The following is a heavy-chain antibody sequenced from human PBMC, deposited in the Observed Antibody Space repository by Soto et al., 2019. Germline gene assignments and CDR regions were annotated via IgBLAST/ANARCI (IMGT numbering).Heavy chain of an antibody. CDR2: INVGNGHT. D-gene: IGHD2-2*01. J-gene: IGHJ5*02. CDR1: GYTFTSYS. CDR3: ARGQLLWVYNWFDP. Sequence: ASVKVSCKASGYTFTSYSMHWVRQAPGQRLEWMGWINVGNGHTKYSQKFQGRVTITRDTSASTAYMELSSLRSEDTAVYYCARGQLLWVYNWFDPWGQGTLVTVS. V-gene: IGHV1-3*01.